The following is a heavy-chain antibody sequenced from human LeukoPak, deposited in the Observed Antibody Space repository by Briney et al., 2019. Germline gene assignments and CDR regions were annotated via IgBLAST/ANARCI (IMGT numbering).Heavy chain of an antibody. V-gene: IGHV3-23*01. CDR2: ISGSGGST. CDR1: GFTFSSYA. J-gene: IGHJ4*02. CDR3: AKDKITTITESFDY. Sequence: GGSLRLSCAASGFTFSSYAMSWVRQAPGKGLEWVSAISGSGGSTYYADSVKGRFTISRDNPKNTLHLQMNSLRGEDTAVYYCAKDKITTITESFDYWGQGTLVTVSS. D-gene: IGHD5-12*01.